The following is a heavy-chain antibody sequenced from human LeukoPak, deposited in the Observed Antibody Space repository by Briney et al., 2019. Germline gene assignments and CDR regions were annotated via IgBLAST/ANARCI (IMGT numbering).Heavy chain of an antibody. J-gene: IGHJ4*02. CDR1: GFTFSSYA. CDR2: ISYDGSNK. Sequence: GGSLRLSCAASGFTFSSYAMHLVRQAPGKGLEWVAVISYDGSNKYYADSVKGRFTISRDNSKNTLYLQMNSLRAEDTAVYYCARNEYSSSSTPDYWGQGTLVTVSS. D-gene: IGHD6-6*01. V-gene: IGHV3-30-3*01. CDR3: ARNEYSSSSTPDY.